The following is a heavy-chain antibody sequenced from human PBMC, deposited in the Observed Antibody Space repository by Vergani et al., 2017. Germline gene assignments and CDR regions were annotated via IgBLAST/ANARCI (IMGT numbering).Heavy chain of an antibody. CDR3: VRGGRGDHGDFWSRLGP. V-gene: IGHV3-74*03. CDR1: GFSFNSYW. D-gene: IGHD3-3*01. CDR2: IKSDGSIT. J-gene: IGHJ5*02. Sequence: DVHLAESGGGFFQPGGSLRLSCSASGFSFNSYWMHWVRQVPGKGLLWVSRIKSDGSITAYADSVKGRFTISRDNAQNTLYLQMNSLRVEDTGVYYCVRGGRGDHGDFWSRLGPWRQGTRFIVSS.